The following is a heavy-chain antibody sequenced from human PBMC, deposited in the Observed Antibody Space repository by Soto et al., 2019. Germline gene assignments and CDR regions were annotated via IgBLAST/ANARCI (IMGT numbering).Heavy chain of an antibody. Sequence: GASVKVSCKASGYTFTGYYMHWVRQAPGQGLEWMGWINPNSGGTNYAQKFQGWVTMTRDTSISTAYMELSRLRSDDTAVYYCARDRAIITMVRGVPYSMDVWGQGTTVTVSS. D-gene: IGHD3-10*01. CDR2: INPNSGGT. CDR3: ARDRAIITMVRGVPYSMDV. J-gene: IGHJ6*02. V-gene: IGHV1-2*04. CDR1: GYTFTGYY.